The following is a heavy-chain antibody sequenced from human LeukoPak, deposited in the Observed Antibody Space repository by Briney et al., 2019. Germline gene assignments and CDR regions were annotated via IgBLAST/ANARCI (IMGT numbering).Heavy chain of an antibody. CDR1: GGSINNYY. D-gene: IGHD1-1*01. CDR3: ARRPWQQLAFFDY. J-gene: IGHJ4*02. Sequence: SETLSLTCTVSGGSINNYYWSWIRQPAGKGLEWIGRIYTTGNTNYNPSLKSRVTMSVDTSKNQFSLKLSSVTAADTAVYYCARRPWQQLAFFDYWGQGTLVTVSS. CDR2: IYTTGNT. V-gene: IGHV4-4*07.